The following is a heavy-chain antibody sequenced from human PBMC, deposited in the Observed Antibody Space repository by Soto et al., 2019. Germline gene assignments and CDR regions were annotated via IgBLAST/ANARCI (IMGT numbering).Heavy chain of an antibody. CDR3: ARERLEWLLTDYYYYGMDV. CDR1: GGSISSYY. CDR2: IYYSGST. D-gene: IGHD3-3*01. V-gene: IGHV4-59*01. J-gene: IGHJ6*02. Sequence: QVQLQESGPGLVKPSETLSLTCTVSGGSISSYYWSWIRQPPGKGLEWIGYIYYSGSTKDNPSLKRRVTISVDTSKNQFSLKLSSVTAADTAVYYCARERLEWLLTDYYYYGMDVWGQGTTVTVSS.